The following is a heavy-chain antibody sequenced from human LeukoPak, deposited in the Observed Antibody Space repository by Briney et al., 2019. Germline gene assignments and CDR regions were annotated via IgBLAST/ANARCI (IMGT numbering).Heavy chain of an antibody. CDR1: GYTFTSYA. CDR2: IDAGNGNT. V-gene: IGHV1-3*01. J-gene: IGHJ4*02. D-gene: IGHD6-13*01. CDR3: ARVSSSCLDY. Sequence: GASVKVSCKASGYTFTSYAILWVRQAPGQRLEWVGWIDAGNGNTKYSQKFQGRVTITRDTSASTAYMELSSLRSEDTAVYYCARVSSSCLDYWGQGTLVTVSS.